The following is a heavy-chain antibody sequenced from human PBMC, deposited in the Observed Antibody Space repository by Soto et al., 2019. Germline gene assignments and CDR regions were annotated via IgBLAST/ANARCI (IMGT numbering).Heavy chain of an antibody. J-gene: IGHJ3*01. V-gene: IGHV3-53*01. CDR3: ARDPDGSGPKF. CDR2: LYTGGST. CDR1: GFTVSSNF. D-gene: IGHD3-10*01. Sequence: EVQLVESGGGLIQPGGSLRLSCAASGFTVSSNFMSWVRQAPGKGLEWVSLLYTGGSTDYTASVKGRFTISRDNSKNMLDLQMSSLRAEDTAVYRCARDPDGSGPKFWGQGTMVIVSS.